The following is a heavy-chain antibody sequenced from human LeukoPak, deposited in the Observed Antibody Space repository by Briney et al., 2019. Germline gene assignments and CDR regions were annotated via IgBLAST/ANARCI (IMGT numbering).Heavy chain of an antibody. D-gene: IGHD4-23*01. Sequence: GGSLRLSCAASGFTFNDYYMSWIRQAPGKGLEWLSYINVGGTNTHYADSVKGRFTISRDNAKKSLYLEMNNLRAEDTAVYYCAKDRWTTVVRDLDSWGQGTLVTVSS. V-gene: IGHV3-11*01. J-gene: IGHJ4*02. CDR2: INVGGTNT. CDR3: AKDRWTTVVRDLDS. CDR1: GFTFNDYY.